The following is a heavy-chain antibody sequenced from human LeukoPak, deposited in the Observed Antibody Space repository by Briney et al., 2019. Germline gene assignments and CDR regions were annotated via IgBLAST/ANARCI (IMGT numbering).Heavy chain of an antibody. CDR3: ARVTGYDDDAFDI. D-gene: IGHD3-9*01. CDR1: GFTFSTYW. Sequence: GGSLRLSCAASGFTFSTYWMHWVRHAPGKGLVWVSRISSDGSSTSYADSVKGRFTISRDNAKNTLYLQMNSLRAEDTAVYYCARVTGYDDDAFDIWGQGTMVTVSS. CDR2: ISSDGSST. V-gene: IGHV3-74*01. J-gene: IGHJ3*02.